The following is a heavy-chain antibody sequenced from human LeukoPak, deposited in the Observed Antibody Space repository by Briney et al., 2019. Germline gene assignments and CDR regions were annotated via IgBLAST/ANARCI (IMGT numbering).Heavy chain of an antibody. CDR3: AKDMGYFTGMDV. J-gene: IGHJ6*02. D-gene: IGHD2-8*01. CDR1: GLTFSSYA. CDR2: ISSSGGTT. V-gene: IGHV3-23*01. Sequence: GGSLRLSCAASGLTFSSYAMTWVRQAPGKGLEWVSTISSSGGTTHYADSVKGRFTISRDNSKNTLYLQMNSLRAEDTAVYYCAKDMGYFTGMDVWGQGTTVTVSS.